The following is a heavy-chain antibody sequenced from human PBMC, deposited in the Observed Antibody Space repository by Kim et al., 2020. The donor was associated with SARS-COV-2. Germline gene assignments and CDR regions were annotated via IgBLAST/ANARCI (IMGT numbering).Heavy chain of an antibody. J-gene: IGHJ6*01. CDR3: ARWALAFYYYYYFGMDV. Sequence: GSLRLSCADSGFTFSSYWMSWVRQAPGKGPEWVAIIKQDGSEKYYVESVQGRFTFSRDNAKNSLYLQMNSPRGEDTAGYYCARWALAFYYYYYFGMDVW. CDR2: IKQDGSEK. V-gene: IGHV3-7*03. CDR1: GFTFSSYW.